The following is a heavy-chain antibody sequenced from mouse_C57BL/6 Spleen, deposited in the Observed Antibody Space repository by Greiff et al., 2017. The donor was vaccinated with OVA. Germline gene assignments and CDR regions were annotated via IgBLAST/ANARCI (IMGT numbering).Heavy chain of an antibody. D-gene: IGHD2-10*01. J-gene: IGHJ2*01. CDR2: IDPEDGDT. V-gene: IGHV14-1*01. Sequence: VQLQQSGAELVRPGASVKLSCTASGFNIKDYYMHWVKQRPEQGLEWIGRIDPEDGDTEYAPKFQGKATMTADTSSNTAYLQLSSLTSEDTAVYYCTTSYYGNWNYFDYWGQGTTLTVSS. CDR3: TTSYYGNWNYFDY. CDR1: GFNIKDYY.